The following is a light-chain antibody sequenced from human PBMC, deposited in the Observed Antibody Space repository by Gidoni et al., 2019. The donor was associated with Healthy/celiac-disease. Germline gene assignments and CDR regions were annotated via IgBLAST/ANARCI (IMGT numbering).Light chain of an antibody. CDR3: QQYRRSPYT. J-gene: IGKJ2*01. Sequence: ELVLTQSPGTLSLSPGERATLACRASQSVSSSYLAWYQQKPGQAPRLLIYGASSRATGIPDRFSGSGSGTDCTLTISRLEPEDFAVYYCQQYRRSPYTCGQGTNLQIK. V-gene: IGKV3-20*01. CDR2: GAS. CDR1: QSVSSSY.